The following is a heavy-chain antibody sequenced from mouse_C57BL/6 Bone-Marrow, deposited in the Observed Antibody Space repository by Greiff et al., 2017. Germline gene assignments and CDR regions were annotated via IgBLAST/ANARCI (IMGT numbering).Heavy chain of an antibody. CDR1: GFTFSSYA. J-gene: IGHJ1*03. Sequence: EVKLMESGGGLVKPGGSLKLSCAASGFTFSSYAMSWVRQTPEKRLEWVATISDGGSYTYYPDNVQGRFTISRDNAKNNLYLQMSHLKSEDTAMYYCARASGNFDVWGTGTTVTVSS. CDR3: ARASGNFDV. V-gene: IGHV5-4*03. CDR2: ISDGGSYT.